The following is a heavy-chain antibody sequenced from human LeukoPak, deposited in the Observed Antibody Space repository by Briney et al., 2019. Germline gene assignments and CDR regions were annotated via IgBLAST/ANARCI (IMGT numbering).Heavy chain of an antibody. CDR3: TTDYEGKFDYYGMDV. Sequence: PGGSLRLSCAASGFIFSNAWMSWVRQAPGKGLEWVGRIKSKTDGGTTDYAAPVKGRFTISRDDSKNTLYLQMNSLKTEDTAVYYCTTDYEGKFDYYGMDVWGQGTTVTVSS. J-gene: IGHJ6*02. V-gene: IGHV3-15*01. D-gene: IGHD3-16*01. CDR1: GFIFSNAW. CDR2: IKSKTDGGTT.